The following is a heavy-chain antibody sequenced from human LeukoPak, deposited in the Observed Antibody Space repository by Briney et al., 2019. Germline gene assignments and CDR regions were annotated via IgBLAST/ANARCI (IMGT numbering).Heavy chain of an antibody. J-gene: IGHJ4*02. CDR1: GGSIGSSNW. CDR3: ARGYITGTTDY. Sequence: SETLSLTCAVSGGSIGSSNWWSWVRQPPGKGLEWIGEIYHSGSTNYNPSLKSRVTISVDTSKNQFSLKLTSVTAADTALYYCARGYITGTTDYWGQGTLVTVSS. CDR2: IYHSGST. D-gene: IGHD1-7*01. V-gene: IGHV4-4*02.